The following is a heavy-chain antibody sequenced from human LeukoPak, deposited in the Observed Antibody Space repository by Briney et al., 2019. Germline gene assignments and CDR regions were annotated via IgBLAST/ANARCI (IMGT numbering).Heavy chain of an antibody. D-gene: IGHD6-19*01. CDR2: IHYPAST. CDR1: GDSVSAFY. J-gene: IGHJ2*01. CDR3: ARGSSDVYWYLDV. V-gene: IGHV4-59*02. Sequence: PSETLSLTCTVSGDSVSAFYWSWLRRSPGTGLEWIGFIHYPASTAYNPSLKSRVTISLETSRNQLSLMLTSLTPADTAMYYCARGSSDVYWYLDVWGRGTLVTVSS.